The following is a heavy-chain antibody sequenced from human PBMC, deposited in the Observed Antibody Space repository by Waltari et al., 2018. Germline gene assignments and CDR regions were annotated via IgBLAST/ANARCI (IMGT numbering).Heavy chain of an antibody. J-gene: IGHJ4*02. CDR3: AKPALSGGTLTAGDS. CDR2: NSGSGGST. D-gene: IGHD2-15*01. CDR1: GFTFSSDT. V-gene: IGHV3-23*01. Sequence: EVQLLESGGGLVQPGGSLRLSCVASGFTFSSDTITWVRQAPGKEVEWVSRNSGSGGSTYYADPVKGRCTISRDMAKKTLYLQMSSRRAEDMAIYYCAKPALSGGTLTAGDSWGQGTLVSLSS.